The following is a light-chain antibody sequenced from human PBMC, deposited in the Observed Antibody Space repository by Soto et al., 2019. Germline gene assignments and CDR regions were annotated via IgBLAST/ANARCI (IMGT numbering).Light chain of an antibody. CDR3: LQRSNWPPLT. CDR1: QSVGRY. V-gene: IGKV3-11*01. J-gene: IGKJ5*01. CDR2: DAS. Sequence: ETVLTQSPATLSLSPGERATLSCRASQSVGRYLAWYQQKPGQAPRLLIYDASTRATGIPARFSGSGSGTDFTLTISSLEPEDFAVYYCLQRSNWPPLTFGQGTRLEIK.